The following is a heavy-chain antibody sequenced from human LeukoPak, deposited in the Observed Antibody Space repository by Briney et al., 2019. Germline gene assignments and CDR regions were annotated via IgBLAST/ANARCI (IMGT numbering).Heavy chain of an antibody. D-gene: IGHD2-15*01. V-gene: IGHV3-74*03. CDR1: GFTFSGHW. J-gene: IGHJ4*02. CDR2: ITPDGNAA. Sequence: PGGSLRLSCVASGFTFSGHWMHWVRHVPGKGLMAVSRITPDGNAAAYADSVKGRFTISRDNAKNTLYLEMNSLTAEDTALCHCTRSGYSNGYDYWGQGTLVTVSS. CDR3: TRSGYSNGYDY.